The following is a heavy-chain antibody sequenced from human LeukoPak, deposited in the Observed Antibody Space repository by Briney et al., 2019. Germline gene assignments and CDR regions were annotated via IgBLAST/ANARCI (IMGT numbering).Heavy chain of an antibody. Sequence: PGGSLRLSCAASGFTVSSNYMSWVRQAPGKGLEWVSVIYSGGSTYYADSVKGRFTISRDNSKNTLYLQMNSLRAEDTAVYYCARDRKYGSESLRRLDYWGQGTLVTVSS. CDR1: GFTVSSNY. CDR3: ARDRKYGSESLRRLDY. V-gene: IGHV3-53*01. J-gene: IGHJ4*02. D-gene: IGHD3-10*01. CDR2: IYSGGST.